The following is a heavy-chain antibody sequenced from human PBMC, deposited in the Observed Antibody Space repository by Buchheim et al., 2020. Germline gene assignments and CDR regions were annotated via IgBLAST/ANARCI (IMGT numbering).Heavy chain of an antibody. CDR2: ISGSGSST. D-gene: IGHD2-2*01. Sequence: EVQLLESGGGLVQPGGSLRLSCAASGLTFSSYAMSWVRQAPGKGLEWVSVISGSGSSTYYADSVKGRFTISRDNSKNTLYLQMNSLRADDTAVYYCVVVPAAIGYSYYYGLDVWGQGTT. J-gene: IGHJ6*02. CDR3: VVVPAAIGYSYYYGLDV. V-gene: IGHV3-23*01. CDR1: GLTFSSYA.